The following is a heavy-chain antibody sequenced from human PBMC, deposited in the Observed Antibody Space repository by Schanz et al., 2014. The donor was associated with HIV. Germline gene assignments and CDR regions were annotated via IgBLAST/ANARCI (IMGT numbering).Heavy chain of an antibody. CDR3: VRGLLFQGFFDS. J-gene: IGHJ4*02. CDR2: ISWHGYTV. D-gene: IGHD3-10*01. Sequence: EVQLVESGGHLVQPGRSLRLSCAASGFTFTDYAMHWVRQVPGKGLEWVAGISWHGYTVGYADSVKGRFTISRDNSKNTLYLQMNSLRAEDTAVYYCVRGLLFQGFFDSWGQGALVTVSS. V-gene: IGHV3-9*01. CDR1: GFTFTDYA.